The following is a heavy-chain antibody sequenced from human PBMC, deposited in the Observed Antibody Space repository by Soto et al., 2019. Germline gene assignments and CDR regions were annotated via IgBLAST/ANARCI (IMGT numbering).Heavy chain of an antibody. CDR3: ARDRWYYYDSSGYAYFDY. D-gene: IGHD3-22*01. CDR2: IYYSGST. CDR1: GGSISSGGYY. V-gene: IGHV4-31*03. Sequence: QVQLQESGPGLVKPSQTLSLTCTVSGGSISSGGYYWSWIRQHPGKGLEWIGYIYYSGSTSYNPSLKSRVTISVETSKNQFSLKLSSVTASDTAVYYCARDRWYYYDSSGYAYFDYWGQGTLVTVSS. J-gene: IGHJ4*02.